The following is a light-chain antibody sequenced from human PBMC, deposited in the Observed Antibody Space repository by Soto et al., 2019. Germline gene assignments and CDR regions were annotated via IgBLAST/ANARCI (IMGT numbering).Light chain of an antibody. CDR3: CSYAGSYSFDV. V-gene: IGLV2-11*01. CDR1: SSDVGNYNY. J-gene: IGLJ1*01. CDR2: DVS. Sequence: QSVLTQPRSVSGSPGQSVTISYTGTSSDVGNYNYVSWFQQHPRKAPKLMIYDVSKRPSGVPDRFSGSKSGNTASLTISGLQAEDEADYYCCSYAGSYSFDVFGTGTKVTVL.